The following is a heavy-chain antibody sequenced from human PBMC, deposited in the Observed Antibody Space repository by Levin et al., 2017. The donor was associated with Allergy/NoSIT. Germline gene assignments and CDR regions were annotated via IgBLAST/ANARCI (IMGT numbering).Heavy chain of an antibody. J-gene: IGHJ5*02. CDR1: GFTFSTYS. Sequence: GGSLRLSCSASGFTFSTYSMNWVRQAPGKGLEWVASISSTSHFIYYADSVKGRFTISRDNAKNSLYLQMNSLTAEDTAVYYCARLPGTVTNTWFDPWGQGTLVTVSS. CDR3: ARLPGTVTNTWFDP. CDR2: ISSTSHFI. V-gene: IGHV3-21*01. D-gene: IGHD4-17*01.